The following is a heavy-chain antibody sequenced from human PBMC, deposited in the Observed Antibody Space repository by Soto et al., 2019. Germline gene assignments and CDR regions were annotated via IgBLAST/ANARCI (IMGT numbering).Heavy chain of an antibody. CDR3: AKGPYYDSSGYYSDY. V-gene: IGHV3-23*01. Sequence: EVQLLESGGGLVRPGGSLRLSCAASGFTFSSYAMSWVRQAPGKGLEWVSAISGSGGSTYYADSVKGRFTISRDNSKNTLYLQMNSLRAEDTAVYYCAKGPYYDSSGYYSDYWGQGTLVTVSS. J-gene: IGHJ4*02. CDR2: ISGSGGST. D-gene: IGHD3-22*01. CDR1: GFTFSSYA.